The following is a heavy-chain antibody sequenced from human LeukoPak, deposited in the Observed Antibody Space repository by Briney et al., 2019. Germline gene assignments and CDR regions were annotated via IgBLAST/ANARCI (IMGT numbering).Heavy chain of an antibody. J-gene: IGHJ4*02. D-gene: IGHD3-22*01. CDR2: ITMNSVK. CDR3: AKVDDSSGYYHTNFDY. CDR1: GFTLSDYG. V-gene: IGHV3-23*01. Sequence: GGSLRLSCVASGFTLSDYGMSWARQAPGKGLEWISYITMNSVKFYADSVRGRFTISRDNSKNTLYLQMNSLRAEDTAVYYCAKVDDSSGYYHTNFDYWGQGTLVTVSS.